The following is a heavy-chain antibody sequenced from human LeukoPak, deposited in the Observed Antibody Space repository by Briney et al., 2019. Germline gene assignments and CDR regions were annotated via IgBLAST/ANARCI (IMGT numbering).Heavy chain of an antibody. CDR2: ISWNSDTI. CDR1: GFSFDDYA. J-gene: IGHJ4*02. CDR3: AKDISGTYLAALDY. D-gene: IGHD1-26*01. Sequence: GRSLRLSCAASGFSFDDYAMHWVRQTPGKGLEWVSGISWNSDTIGYADSVKGRFTISRDNAKNSLYLQMNSLRGEDTALYYCAKDISGTYLAALDYWGQRTLVTVSS. V-gene: IGHV3-9*01.